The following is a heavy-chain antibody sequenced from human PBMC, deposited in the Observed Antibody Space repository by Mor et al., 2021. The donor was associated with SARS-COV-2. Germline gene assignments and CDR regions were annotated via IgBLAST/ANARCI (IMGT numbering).Heavy chain of an antibody. D-gene: IGHD1-20*01. J-gene: IGHJ6*02. Sequence: SRVTISVDTSKNQFSLKLSSVTAADTAVYYCARCGYNWNYYYYYGMDVWGQGTTVTVSS. CDR3: ARCGYNWNYYYYYGMDV. V-gene: IGHV4-34*01.